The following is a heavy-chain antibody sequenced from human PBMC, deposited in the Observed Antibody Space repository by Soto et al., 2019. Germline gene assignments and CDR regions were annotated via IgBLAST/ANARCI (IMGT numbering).Heavy chain of an antibody. D-gene: IGHD2-15*01. V-gene: IGHV1-69*05. CDR1: GYIFTTYD. J-gene: IGHJ4*02. Sequence: SVKLSCKSSGYIFTTYDSSWVRQAPGQGLEWMGGIIPIFGTTNYAQKFQGRVTITTDESTSTAYMELSSLRSEDTAVYYCARTAYCSGGSCYSYYFDYWGQGTLVTVSS. CDR3: ARTAYCSGGSCYSYYFDY. CDR2: IIPIFGTT.